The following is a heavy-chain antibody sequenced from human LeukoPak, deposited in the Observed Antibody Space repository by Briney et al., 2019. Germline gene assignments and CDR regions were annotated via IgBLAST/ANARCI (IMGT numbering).Heavy chain of an antibody. CDR1: GGSISSSSYY. J-gene: IGHJ4*02. CDR2: IYYSGST. D-gene: IGHD5-12*01. V-gene: IGHV4-39*07. CDR3: ARQYSGYDAFDY. Sequence: SETLSLTCTVSGGSISSSSYYWGWIRQPPGKGLEWIGSIYYSGSTYYNPSLKSRVTISVDRSKNQFSLKLSSVTAADTAVYYCARQYSGYDAFDYWGQGTLVTVSS.